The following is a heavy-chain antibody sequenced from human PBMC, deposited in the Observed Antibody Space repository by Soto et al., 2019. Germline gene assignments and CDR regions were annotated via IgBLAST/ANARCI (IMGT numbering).Heavy chain of an antibody. CDR1: GGSISSDDFY. CDR3: AELNGSWQRLFDP. J-gene: IGHJ5*02. Sequence: QVQLQESVPGLVKPSQTLSLTCTVSGGSISSDDFYWSWIRQHPGKGLEWIGYIYYSGNTYYNPSLKGRGSILVNTSKNQFPLKLSSWTGAGTAVVFWAELNGSWQRLFDPWGQATLVTVSS. D-gene: IGHD6-13*01. V-gene: IGHV4-31*03. CDR2: IYYSGNT.